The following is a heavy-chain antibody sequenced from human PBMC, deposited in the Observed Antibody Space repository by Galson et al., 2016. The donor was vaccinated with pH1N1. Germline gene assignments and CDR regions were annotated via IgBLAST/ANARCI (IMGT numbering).Heavy chain of an antibody. D-gene: IGHD2-21*01. Sequence: SLRLSCAASGFIFNDYAMIWVRQAPGKGLEGVSDTLWNGAQTNYGESVRGRFTVSRHNAKKSLFLQMDSLRVEDTALYYCVRKAYGDAFDIWGQGTMVIVSS. J-gene: IGHJ3*02. V-gene: IGHV3-20*04. CDR2: TLWNGAQT. CDR1: GFIFNDYA. CDR3: VRKAYGDAFDI.